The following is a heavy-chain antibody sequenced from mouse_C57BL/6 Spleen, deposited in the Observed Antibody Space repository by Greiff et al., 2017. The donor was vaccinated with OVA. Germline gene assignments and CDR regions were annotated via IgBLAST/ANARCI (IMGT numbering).Heavy chain of an antibody. CDR2: INPSTGGT. Sequence: VQLQQSGPELVKPGASVKISCKASGYSFTGYYMNWVKQSPEKSLEWIGEINPSTGGTTYNQKFKAKATLTVDKSSSTAYMQLKSLTSEDSAVYYCARRDYYGSRYYFDYWGQGTTLTVSS. CDR1: GYSFTGYY. V-gene: IGHV1-42*01. CDR3: ARRDYYGSRYYFDY. J-gene: IGHJ2*01. D-gene: IGHD1-1*01.